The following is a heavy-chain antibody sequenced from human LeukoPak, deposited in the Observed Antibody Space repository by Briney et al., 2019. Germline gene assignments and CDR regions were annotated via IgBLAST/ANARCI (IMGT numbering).Heavy chain of an antibody. D-gene: IGHD3-16*01. CDR2: IYYSGST. J-gene: IGHJ3*02. CDR3: ARDGGPAFDI. Sequence: SETLSLTCTVSGGSISSYYWSWIRQPPGKGLEWIGCIYYSGSTNYNPSLKSRVTISVDTSKNQFSLKLSSVTAADTAVYYCARDGGPAFDIWGQGTMVTVSS. CDR1: GGSISSYY. V-gene: IGHV4-59*01.